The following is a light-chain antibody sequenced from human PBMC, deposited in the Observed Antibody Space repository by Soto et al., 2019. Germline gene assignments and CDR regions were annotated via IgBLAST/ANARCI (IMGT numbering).Light chain of an antibody. J-gene: IGKJ1*01. CDR1: QSLLHSTGYTY. V-gene: IGKV2-28*01. Sequence: IVMTQSSLSLPVTQGAQASISCRSSQSLLHSTGYTYLDRYLQKPGQSPQLLIYLGSNRSSGVPDRFSGSGSGTDFTLKISRLEAEDGGVYYCTQPLQTPRPFGQGTKVDIK. CDR2: LGS. CDR3: TQPLQTPRP.